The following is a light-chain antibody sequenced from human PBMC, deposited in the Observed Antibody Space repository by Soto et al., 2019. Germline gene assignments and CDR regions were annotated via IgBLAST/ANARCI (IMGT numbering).Light chain of an antibody. J-gene: IGLJ2*01. V-gene: IGLV1-51*01. Sequence: QSVLTQPPSVSAAPGQKVTISSSGTSSNIGNNYVSWYQQLPGTAPKLLIYDNNKRPSGVPDRFSGSKSGTSATLGITGLQTGDEADYYCGTWDISLSGVVFAGGTKVTVL. CDR2: DNN. CDR3: GTWDISLSGVV. CDR1: SSNIGNNY.